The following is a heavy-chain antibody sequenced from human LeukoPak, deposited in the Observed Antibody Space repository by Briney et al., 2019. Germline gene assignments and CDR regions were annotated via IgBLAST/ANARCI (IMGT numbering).Heavy chain of an antibody. D-gene: IGHD6-13*01. V-gene: IGHV3-23*01. J-gene: IGHJ6*02. CDR1: GFTFSSYA. Sequence: GGSLTLSCAASGFTFSSYAMSWVRQAPGKGLEWVSAISGSGGSTYYADCVKGRFTISRDNSKNTLYLQMNSLRAEDTAVYYCAKSYSDSSSWYSGDYYYGMDVWGQGTTVTVSS. CDR3: AKSYSDSSSWYSGDYYYGMDV. CDR2: ISGSGGST.